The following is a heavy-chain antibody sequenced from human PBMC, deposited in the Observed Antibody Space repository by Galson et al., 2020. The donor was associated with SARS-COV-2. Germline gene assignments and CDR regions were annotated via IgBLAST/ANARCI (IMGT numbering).Heavy chain of an antibody. Sequence: GGSLRLSCAASGFTLDDYGMSWVRQAPGKGLEWVSGINWNGRSPGYADSVKGRFTISRDNAKNSLYLQMNSLRAEDTALYYCAGRGGTMDYWGQGTLVIVSS. D-gene: IGHD1-26*01. CDR3: AGRGGTMDY. V-gene: IGHV3-20*04. CDR2: INWNGRSP. CDR1: GFTLDDYG. J-gene: IGHJ4*02.